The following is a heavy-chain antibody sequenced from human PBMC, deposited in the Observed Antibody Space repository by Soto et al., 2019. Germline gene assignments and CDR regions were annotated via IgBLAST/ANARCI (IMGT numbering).Heavy chain of an antibody. Sequence: GGSLRLSCAASGFTFSTYAMTWVRQAPGKGLEWVSIISSSGDATYYVDSVKGRFTISRDNSRNTLNLQMNSLRAEDTAVYYCAKNGDFWSWGMDVWGQGTTVTVSS. D-gene: IGHD3-3*01. CDR1: GFTFSTYA. CDR3: AKNGDFWSWGMDV. V-gene: IGHV3-23*01. CDR2: ISSSGDAT. J-gene: IGHJ6*02.